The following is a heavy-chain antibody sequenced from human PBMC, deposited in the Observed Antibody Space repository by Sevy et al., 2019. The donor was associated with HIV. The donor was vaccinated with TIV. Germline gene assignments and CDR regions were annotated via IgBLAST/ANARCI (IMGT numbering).Heavy chain of an antibody. CDR3: ARGPYIVLRRREDYYYYGMDV. Sequence: SETLSLTCAVYGGSFSGYYWSWIRQPPGKGLEWIGEINHSGSTNYNPSLKSRVTISVDTSKNQFSLKLSSVTAADTAVYYCARGPYIVLRRREDYYYYGMDVWGHGTTVTVSS. J-gene: IGHJ6*02. D-gene: IGHD2-8*01. CDR1: GGSFSGYY. V-gene: IGHV4-34*01. CDR2: INHSGST.